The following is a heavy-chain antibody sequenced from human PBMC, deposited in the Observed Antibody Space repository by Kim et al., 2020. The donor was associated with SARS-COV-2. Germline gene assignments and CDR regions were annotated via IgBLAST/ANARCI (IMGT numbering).Heavy chain of an antibody. CDR1: GFSFSDHD. Sequence: GGSLRLSCAASGFSFSDHDMDWVRQAPGKGLEWVGGIRNRGTSYTTEDAASGKGRFTSARYNSKNSLSLQMTSEKAEDTAVYDCARTLEGNVYYW. J-gene: IGHJ2*01. D-gene: IGHD1-1*01. CDR3: ARTLEGNVYYW. V-gene: IGHV3-72*01. CDR2: IRNRGTSYTT.